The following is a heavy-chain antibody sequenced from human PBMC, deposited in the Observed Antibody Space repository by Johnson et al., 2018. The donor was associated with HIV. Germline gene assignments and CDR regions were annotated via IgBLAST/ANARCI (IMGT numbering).Heavy chain of an antibody. CDR3: AKVEQRVISRKGHDAFDI. J-gene: IGHJ3*02. V-gene: IGHV3-33*06. CDR2: IYYDGTNK. Sequence: QMLLVESGGGVVQPGRSLRLSCAASGFTFSGYAMHWVRQAPGKGLEWVAVIYYDGTNKHYADSVKGRFTISRDNSKNTLYLQMNSLRVEDTAVYYCAKVEQRVISRKGHDAFDIWGQGTMVTVSS. D-gene: IGHD6-6*01. CDR1: GFTFSGYA.